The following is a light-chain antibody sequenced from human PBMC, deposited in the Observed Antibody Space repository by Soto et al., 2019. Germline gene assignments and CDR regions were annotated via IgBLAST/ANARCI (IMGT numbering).Light chain of an antibody. V-gene: IGKV3-20*01. CDR1: QSVSSY. J-gene: IGKJ1*01. CDR2: GAS. CDR3: QQYGSSQT. Sequence: EIWVTQAPATRSLSAGERATLSCSVGQSVSSYLALYQQKPGQAPRLLIYGASSRATGIPDRFSGSGSGTDFTLTISRLEPEDFAVYLWQQYGSSQTFGQGTKVDI.